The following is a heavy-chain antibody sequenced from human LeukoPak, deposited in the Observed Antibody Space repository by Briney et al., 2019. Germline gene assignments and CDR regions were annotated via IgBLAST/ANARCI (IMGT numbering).Heavy chain of an antibody. CDR2: ISDYGGST. J-gene: IGHJ4*02. D-gene: IGHD3-22*01. Sequence: PGGSLRLSCAASGFTFSTYAMHWVRQAPGKGLEYVSAISDYGGSTYYANSVKGRFTISRDNSKNTLYLQMGSLRDDDMAVYYCARDSFAGYDSSGYSSYDYWGQGTLVTVSS. V-gene: IGHV3-64*01. CDR1: GFTFSTYA. CDR3: ARDSFAGYDSSGYSSYDY.